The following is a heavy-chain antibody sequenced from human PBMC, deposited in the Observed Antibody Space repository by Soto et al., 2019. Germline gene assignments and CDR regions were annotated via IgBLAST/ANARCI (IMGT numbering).Heavy chain of an antibody. CDR2: ISSGSGSI. Sequence: GGSLRLSCAASGFIFTSYSMVWVRLAPGKGLEWVASISSGSGSIFYADSVKGRFTVSRDNAKNSLFLQMNNLRAEDTAVYFCARDRSADRFVQYFQHWGQGTQVTVSS. CDR3: ARDRSADRFVQYFQH. V-gene: IGHV3-21*01. CDR1: GFIFTSYS. J-gene: IGHJ1*01. D-gene: IGHD6-19*01.